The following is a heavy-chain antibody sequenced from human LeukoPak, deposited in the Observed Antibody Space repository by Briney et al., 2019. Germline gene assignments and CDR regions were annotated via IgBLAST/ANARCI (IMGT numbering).Heavy chain of an antibody. CDR2: ISSDGGNR. Sequence: GRSLRLSCAASGCTFSIYAMHWVRQAPGRGLEWVAFISSDGGNRYYADSVKGRFTISRDNSRNTLYLQMNSLRDEDTAVYYCDPHDSSSHFWGQGTLVTVSS. V-gene: IGHV3-30-3*01. CDR1: GCTFSIYA. D-gene: IGHD6-6*01. J-gene: IGHJ4*02. CDR3: DPHDSSSHF.